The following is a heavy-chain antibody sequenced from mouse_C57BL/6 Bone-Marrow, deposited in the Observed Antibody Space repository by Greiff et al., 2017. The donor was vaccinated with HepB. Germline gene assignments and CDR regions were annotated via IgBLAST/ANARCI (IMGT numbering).Heavy chain of an antibody. J-gene: IGHJ3*01. CDR1: GYTFTSYW. CDR3: ARGWPTTGAY. Sequence: QVQLKQPGAELVRPGTSVKLSCKASGYTFTSYWMHWVKQRPGQGLEWIGVIDPSDSYTNYNQKFKGKATLTVDTSSSTAYMQLSSLTSEDSAVYYCARGWPTTGAYWGQGTLVTVSA. CDR2: IDPSDSYT. D-gene: IGHD1-1*01. V-gene: IGHV1-59*01.